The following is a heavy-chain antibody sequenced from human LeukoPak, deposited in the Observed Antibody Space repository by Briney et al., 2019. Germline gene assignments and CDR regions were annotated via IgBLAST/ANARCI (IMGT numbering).Heavy chain of an antibody. Sequence: GSLRLSCAASGFTFSSYSMNWVRPAPGKGLEWVSSISSSSSNIYYADSVKGRFTISRDNAKNSLYLQMNSLRAEDTAVYYCARQDNSGYYFVDYWGQGTLVTVSS. D-gene: IGHD3-22*01. CDR3: ARQDNSGYYFVDY. CDR2: ISSSSSNI. V-gene: IGHV3-21*01. J-gene: IGHJ4*01. CDR1: GFTFSSYS.